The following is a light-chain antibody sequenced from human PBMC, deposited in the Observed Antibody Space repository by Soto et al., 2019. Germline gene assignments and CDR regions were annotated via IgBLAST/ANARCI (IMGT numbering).Light chain of an antibody. CDR1: SSDIGSYNL. CDR3: CSYAGSGTWV. J-gene: IGLJ3*02. CDR2: EDN. Sequence: QSVLTQPASVSGSPGQSITISCTGTSSDIGSYNLVSWYQQHPAKAPKLMIYEDNKRPSGVSNRFSGSKSDNTASLTISGLQAEDETDYYCCSYAGSGTWVFGGGIKVTVL. V-gene: IGLV2-23*01.